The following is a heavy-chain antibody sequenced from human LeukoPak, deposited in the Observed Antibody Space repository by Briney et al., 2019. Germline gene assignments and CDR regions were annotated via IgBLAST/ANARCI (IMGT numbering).Heavy chain of an antibody. Sequence: PGGSLRLSCEASGFIFSNYAMSWVRQAPARGLEWVSSLRGDGDTFYADSVKGRFTLSRDESRNTVYLHLNNLRVEDTAVYYCAKASRVSDAHAVLWGQGTLVTVYS. CDR1: GFIFSNYA. CDR3: AKASRVSDAHAVL. D-gene: IGHD3-10*01. J-gene: IGHJ4*02. CDR2: LRGDGDT. V-gene: IGHV3-23*01.